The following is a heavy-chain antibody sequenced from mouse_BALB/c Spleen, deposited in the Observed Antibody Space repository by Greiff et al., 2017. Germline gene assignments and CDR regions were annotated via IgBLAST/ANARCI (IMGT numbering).Heavy chain of an antibody. CDR2: IDPANGNT. Sequence: EVKLVESGAELVKPGASVKLSCTASGFNIKDTYMHWVKQRPEQGLEWIGRIDPANGNTKYDPKFQGKATITADTSSNTAYLQLSSLTSEDTAVYYCARGTYGPWFAYWGQGTLVTVSA. J-gene: IGHJ3*01. CDR3: ARGTYGPWFAY. CDR1: GFNIKDTY. D-gene: IGHD1-1*02. V-gene: IGHV14-3*02.